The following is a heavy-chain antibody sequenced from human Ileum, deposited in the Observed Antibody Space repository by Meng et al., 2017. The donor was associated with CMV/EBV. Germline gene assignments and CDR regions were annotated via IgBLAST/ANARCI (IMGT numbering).Heavy chain of an antibody. Sequence: QGQLQGSGPGLGKPSETLSLTCTVSGTSITGYYWSWIRQSAAKGLEWIGRIYTSGSTNYNPSLHSRVSMSIDTSKNQFSLKLRSVTAADTAVYYCAREGSAVHWGQGTLVTVSS. CDR2: IYTSGST. J-gene: IGHJ4*02. CDR3: AREGSAVH. CDR1: GTSITGYY. V-gene: IGHV4-4*07. D-gene: IGHD6-13*01.